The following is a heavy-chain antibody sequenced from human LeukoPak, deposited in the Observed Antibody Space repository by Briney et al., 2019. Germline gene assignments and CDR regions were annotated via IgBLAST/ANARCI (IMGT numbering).Heavy chain of an antibody. CDR1: GYTLTELS. CDR2: FDPEDGET. Sequence: GASVKVSCKVSGYTLTELSMHWVRQAPGKGLEWMGGFDPEDGETIYAQKFQGRVTMTEDTSTDTAYMELSSLRSEDTAVYYCATAPHQYYYDSRGSHFDYWGQGTLVTVSS. D-gene: IGHD3-22*01. CDR3: ATAPHQYYYDSRGSHFDY. V-gene: IGHV1-24*01. J-gene: IGHJ4*02.